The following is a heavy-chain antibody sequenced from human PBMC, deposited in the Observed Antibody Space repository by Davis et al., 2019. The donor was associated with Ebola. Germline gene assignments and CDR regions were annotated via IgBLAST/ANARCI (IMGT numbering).Heavy chain of an antibody. CDR1: GYTFTDYN. Sequence: ASVTVSCKASGYTFTDYNIHWMRQAPGQGLEWLGRVILKSGATNYAQKFQGRVTMTRDTPISTVYMELRSLRYDDTADYYCARGHNYAHEYWGQGTLVTVSS. CDR2: VILKSGAT. D-gene: IGHD4-11*01. J-gene: IGHJ4*02. CDR3: ARGHNYAHEY. V-gene: IGHV1-2*06.